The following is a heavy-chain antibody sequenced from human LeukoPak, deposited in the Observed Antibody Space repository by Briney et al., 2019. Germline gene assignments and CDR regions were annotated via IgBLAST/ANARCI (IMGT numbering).Heavy chain of an antibody. J-gene: IGHJ4*02. CDR1: GGSFSGYY. Sequence: SETLSLTCAVYGGSFSGYYWSWIRQPPGKGLEWIGEINHSGSTNYNPSLKSRVTISVDTSKNQFSQKPSSVTAEDTAVYYCARDLGATIFDFDYWGQGTLVTVSS. CDR3: ARDLGATIFDFDY. V-gene: IGHV4-34*01. D-gene: IGHD1-26*01. CDR2: INHSGST.